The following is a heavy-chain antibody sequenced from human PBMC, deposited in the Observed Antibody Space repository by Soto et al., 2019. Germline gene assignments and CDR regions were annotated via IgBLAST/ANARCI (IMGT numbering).Heavy chain of an antibody. V-gene: IGHV1-18*01. CDR3: ARDMTRTVVPYFDF. Sequence: QVQLVQSGGEVKRPGASVKVSCKTSGYTFSNYGITWVRQAPGQPLEWLGWISLYSDGTNYAQKFQGRVSMTTDTSTTTAYMELSSLRSEDTAVYYCARDMTRTVVPYFDFWGQGTLVTVSS. CDR2: ISLYSDGT. J-gene: IGHJ4*02. D-gene: IGHD1-7*01. CDR1: GYTFSNYG.